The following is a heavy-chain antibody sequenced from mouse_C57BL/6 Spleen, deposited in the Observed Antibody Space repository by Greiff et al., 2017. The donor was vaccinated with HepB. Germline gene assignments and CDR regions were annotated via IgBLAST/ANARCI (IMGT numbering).Heavy chain of an antibody. J-gene: IGHJ4*01. CDR1: GYTFTSYW. V-gene: IGHV1-53*01. D-gene: IGHD2-3*01. CDR2: INPSNGGT. Sequence: VQLQQSGTELVKPGASVKLSCKASGYTFTSYWMHWVKQRPGQGLEWIGNINPSNGGTNYNEKFKSKATLTVDKSSSTAYMQLSSLTSEDSAVYYCAIYDGYPFYAMDYWGQGTSVTVSS. CDR3: AIYDGYPFYAMDY.